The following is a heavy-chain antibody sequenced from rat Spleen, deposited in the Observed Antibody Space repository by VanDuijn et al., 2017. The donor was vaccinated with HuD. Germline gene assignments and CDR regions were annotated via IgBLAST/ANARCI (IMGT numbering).Heavy chain of an antibody. D-gene: IGHD1-6*01. CDR1: GFTFSDYG. V-gene: IGHV5-29*01. CDR2: ISYGDSSGHSST. CDR3: ATRIIAILVPDY. Sequence: EVQLVESGGGLVQPGRSLKLSCAASGFTFSDYGVAWVRQAPTKGLEWVATISYGDSSGHSSTYYRDSVKGRFTISRDNAKSTLSLQMDSLRSEDTATYYCATRIIAILVPDYWGRGVVVTVSS. J-gene: IGHJ2*01.